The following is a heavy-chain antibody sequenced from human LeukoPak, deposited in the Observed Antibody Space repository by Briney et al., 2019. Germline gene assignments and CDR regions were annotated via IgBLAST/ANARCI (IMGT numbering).Heavy chain of an antibody. CDR1: GYTFTSYY. D-gene: IGHD3-3*01. V-gene: IGHV1-46*01. CDR2: INPSGGST. J-gene: IGHJ4*02. CDR3: ARGGIVRGPLIYDFWSGRYFDY. Sequence: ASVKVSCKASGYTFTSYYMHWVRQAPGQGLEWMGIINPSGGSTSYAQKFQGGVTMTRDTSTSTVYMELSSLRSEDTAVYYCARGGIVRGPLIYDFWSGRYFDYWGQGTLVTVSS.